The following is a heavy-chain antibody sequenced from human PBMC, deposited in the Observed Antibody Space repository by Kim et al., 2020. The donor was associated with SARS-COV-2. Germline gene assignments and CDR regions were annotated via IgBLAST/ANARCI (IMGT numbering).Heavy chain of an antibody. CDR1: GFSFSSYA. J-gene: IGHJ6*02. D-gene: IGHD1-1*01. CDR3: AKRGSGNYYYGMDV. CDR2: ISGSGSST. Sequence: GGSLRLSCAASGFSFSSYAMTWVRQVPGKGLEWVSEISGSGSSTRYADSVKGRLIISRDNSKNTLYLQMNSLRAEDTAVYHCAKRGSGNYYYGMDVWGQG. V-gene: IGHV3-23*01.